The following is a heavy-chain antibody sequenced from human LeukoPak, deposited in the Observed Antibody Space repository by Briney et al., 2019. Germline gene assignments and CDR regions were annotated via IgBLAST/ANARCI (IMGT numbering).Heavy chain of an antibody. CDR2: ISHGGIT. CDR1: DGSLINYY. Sequence: PSETLSLTCGVYDGSLINYYCHWIRQAPGKGLEWIGEISHGGITKHNPSLKSRVTMSQDASKRQFSLKMNSMTAADTGVYYCGIFMDVVPGSMSWGLGTLVTVSS. J-gene: IGHJ4*02. CDR3: GIFMDVVPGSMS. V-gene: IGHV4-34*01. D-gene: IGHD2-2*01.